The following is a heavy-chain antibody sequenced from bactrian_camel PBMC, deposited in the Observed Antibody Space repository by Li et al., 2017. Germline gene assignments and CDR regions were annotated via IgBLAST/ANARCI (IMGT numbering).Heavy chain of an antibody. J-gene: IGHJ4*01. CDR1: GFTFSNMD. D-gene: IGHD6*01. CDR2: ISTGGRTA. Sequence: DVQLVESGGGSVQAGGSLRLSCAASGFTFSNMDMMWVREAPGKGLEWVARISTGGRTAAYADSVKGRFTVSRDNAKNTLDLQMDRLTTEDTGVYYCAIGVAGKPIAKGQGTQVTVS. V-gene: IGHV3S42*01.